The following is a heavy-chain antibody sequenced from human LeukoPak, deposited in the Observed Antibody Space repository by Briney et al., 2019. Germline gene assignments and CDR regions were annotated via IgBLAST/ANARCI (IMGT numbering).Heavy chain of an antibody. D-gene: IGHD2-15*01. CDR3: ARLLGYCSGGSCYSDY. Sequence: SETLSLTCTVSGGSISSSSYYWGWIRQPPGKGLEWLGSIYYSGSTYYNPSLKSRVTISVDTSKNQFSLKLSSVTAADTAVYYCARLLGYCSGGSCYSDYWGQGTLVTVSS. CDR1: GGSISSSSYY. V-gene: IGHV4-39*01. CDR2: IYYSGST. J-gene: IGHJ4*02.